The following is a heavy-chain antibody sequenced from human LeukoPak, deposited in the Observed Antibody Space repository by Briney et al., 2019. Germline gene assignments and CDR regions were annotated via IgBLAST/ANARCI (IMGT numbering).Heavy chain of an antibody. CDR1: GFTFSSYS. Sequence: GGSLRLSCAASGFTFSSYSMNWVRQAPGKGLEWVSYIGGSTNTIYYADPVKGRFTISRDNAKNSLYLQMNSLRAEDTAVYYCAALVGATLAGVYYFDYWGQGTLVTVSS. CDR3: AALVGATLAGVYYFDY. D-gene: IGHD1-26*01. V-gene: IGHV3-48*01. J-gene: IGHJ4*02. CDR2: IGGSTNTI.